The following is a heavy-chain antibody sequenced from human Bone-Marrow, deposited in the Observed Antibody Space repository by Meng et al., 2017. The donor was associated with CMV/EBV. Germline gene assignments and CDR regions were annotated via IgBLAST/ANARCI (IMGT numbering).Heavy chain of an antibody. J-gene: IGHJ3*02. CDR2: NFYTGKT. D-gene: IGHD7-27*01. CDR3: ARGGMGTDAFAI. CDR1: AVSVISGSYY. V-gene: IGHV4-61*01. Sequence: SETLSLTCTVSAVSVISGSYYWSWIRQPPGKGLEWIGYNFYTGKTNYNPSLKSRATISVDTSKNQFSLKLSSVTAADTAVYYCARGGMGTDAFAIWGQGTMVTVSS.